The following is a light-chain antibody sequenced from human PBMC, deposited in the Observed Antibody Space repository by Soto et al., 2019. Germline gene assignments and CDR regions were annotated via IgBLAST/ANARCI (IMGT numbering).Light chain of an antibody. Sequence: EIVLTQSLGTLSLSKGERATLSCRASQSISSNSLAWYQQKPGQAPRLFIYGASSRATGIPDRFIGSGSGTHFTLTISRLEPEDFALYYCQQYGSSPRISFGQGTRLEIK. V-gene: IGKV3-20*01. CDR1: QSISSNS. J-gene: IGKJ5*01. CDR3: QQYGSSPRIS. CDR2: GAS.